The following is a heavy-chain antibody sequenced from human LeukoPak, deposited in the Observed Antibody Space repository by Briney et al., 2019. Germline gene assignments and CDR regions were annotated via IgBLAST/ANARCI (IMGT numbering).Heavy chain of an antibody. V-gene: IGHV3-7*03. CDR3: ATYDSWSGYNIAY. J-gene: IGHJ4*02. Sequence: GGSLRLSCVVSGFTLSSRWMMWVRQAPGEGLEWMTNINRDGSEKNYVDSVKGRFTITRDNAENSLYLQMNSLKVEDSAIYYCATYDSWSGYNIAYWGQGTLVAVSS. CDR2: INRDGSEK. CDR1: GFTLSSRW. D-gene: IGHD3-3*01.